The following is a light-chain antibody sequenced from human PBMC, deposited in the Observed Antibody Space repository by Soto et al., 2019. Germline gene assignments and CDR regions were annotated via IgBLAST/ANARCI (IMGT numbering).Light chain of an antibody. J-gene: IGLJ2*01. V-gene: IGLV2-14*02. CDR2: EGI. CDR1: SSDVGSYDL. CDR3: SSYTSSSTLGVV. Sequence: QSALTQPASVSGSPGQSITISCTGTSSDVGSYDLVSWYQHQPGKAPKLVIYEGIKRPSGVSNRFSGSESANTASLTISGLQAEDEADYYCSSYTSSSTLGVVFGGGTKLTVL.